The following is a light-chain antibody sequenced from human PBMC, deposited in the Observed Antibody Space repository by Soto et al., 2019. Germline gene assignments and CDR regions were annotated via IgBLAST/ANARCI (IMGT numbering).Light chain of an antibody. CDR2: EVT. Sequence: QSALTQPRSVSGSPGQSVTISCTGTSSDVGRYDYVSWYQHHPGKAPKLIIYEVTDRPSGVSNRFSGSKSGNTASLTISGLQAEDEAEYYCSSYTNINTRACVFGTGTKVTVL. CDR3: SSYTNINTRACV. CDR1: SSDVGRYDY. J-gene: IGLJ1*01. V-gene: IGLV2-14*01.